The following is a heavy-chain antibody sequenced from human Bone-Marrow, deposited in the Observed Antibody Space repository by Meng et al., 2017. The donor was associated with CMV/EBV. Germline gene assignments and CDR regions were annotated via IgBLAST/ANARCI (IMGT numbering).Heavy chain of an antibody. Sequence: GESLKISCAASGFTFDDYAMHWVRQAPGKGLEWVSVIYSGGSTYYADSVKGRFTISRDNSKNTMYLQMNSLRGEDTAVYYCARAFGGAGWLDPWGQGTLVTVSS. CDR3: ARAFGGAGWLDP. J-gene: IGHJ5*02. D-gene: IGHD3-16*01. V-gene: IGHV3-53*01. CDR2: IYSGGST. CDR1: GFTFDDYA.